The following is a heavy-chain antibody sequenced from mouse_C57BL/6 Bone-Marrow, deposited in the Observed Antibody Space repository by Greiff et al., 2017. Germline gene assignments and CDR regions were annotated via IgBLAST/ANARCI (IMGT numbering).Heavy chain of an antibody. V-gene: IGHV1-42*01. J-gene: IGHJ1*03. CDR2: INPSTGGT. Sequence: EVKVVESGPELVKPGASVKISCKASGYSFTGYYMNWVKQSPEKSLEWIGEINPSTGGTTYNQKFKAKATLTVDKSSSTAYMQLKSLTSEDSAVYYCARGRFYWYFDVWGTGTTVTVSS. CDR3: ARGRFYWYFDV. CDR1: GYSFTGYY.